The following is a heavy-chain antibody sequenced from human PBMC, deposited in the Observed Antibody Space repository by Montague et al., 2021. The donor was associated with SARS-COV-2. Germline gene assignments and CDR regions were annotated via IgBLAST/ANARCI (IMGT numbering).Heavy chain of an antibody. Sequence: SQTLSLTCAVHGGSFSTYSWNWIRQPPGKGLEWIGEIHHGGSTNYNPSLKSRVTISAYTSKNQFSLKLTSVAAADTAVYYCARLGDGVVPSPILGVGPYYSYDYMDVWGKGTTVTVSS. CDR2: IHHGGST. CDR1: GGSFSTYS. J-gene: IGHJ6*03. CDR3: ARLGDGVVPSPILGVGPYYSYDYMDV. D-gene: IGHD3-10*01. V-gene: IGHV4-34*01.